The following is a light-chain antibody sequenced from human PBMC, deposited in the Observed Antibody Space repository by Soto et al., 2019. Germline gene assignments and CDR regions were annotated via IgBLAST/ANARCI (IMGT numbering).Light chain of an antibody. CDR3: QKYNSAPLT. Sequence: DIQMTQSPSSLSASFGDRVTMTCRASQGIGIYLAWFQQRPGNTPKLLIYAASTLQSGVPSRFSGSGSGTDFTLTISSLQPEDDANYYCQKYNSAPLTFGGGTRVEIK. V-gene: IGKV1-27*01. CDR1: QGIGIY. J-gene: IGKJ4*01. CDR2: AAS.